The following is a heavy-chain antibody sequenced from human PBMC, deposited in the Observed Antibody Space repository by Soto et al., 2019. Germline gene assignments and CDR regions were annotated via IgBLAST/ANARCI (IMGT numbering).Heavy chain of an antibody. CDR3: ARDGPYSSSRSQWTGIDP. Sequence: QVQLVQSGAEVKEPGSSVRVSCKASGGSFDNFIMNWVRQTPGQGLEWMGGIVPILGPPTYAEWFKGRVTISATESTSTPYMEMTSLRSEDTAVYYCARDGPYSSSRSQWTGIDPWGQGTLVTVSS. V-gene: IGHV1-69*01. D-gene: IGHD6-13*01. J-gene: IGHJ5*01. CDR2: IVPILGPP. CDR1: GGSFDNFI.